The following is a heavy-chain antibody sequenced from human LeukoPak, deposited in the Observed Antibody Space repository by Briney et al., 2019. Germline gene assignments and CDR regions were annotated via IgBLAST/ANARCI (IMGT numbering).Heavy chain of an antibody. V-gene: IGHV3-74*01. CDR3: ARRAGAYSHPYDY. J-gene: IGHJ4*02. CDR1: GFSFSSNW. D-gene: IGHD4/OR15-4a*01. Sequence: PGGSLRLSCAASGFSFSSNWMHWVRQAPGKGLVWVSRIYSDGRRTHYSDSVKGRFTISRDNSKNTLYLQMNSLRAEDTAVYYCARRAGAYSHPYDYWGQGTLVTVSS. CDR2: IYSDGRRT.